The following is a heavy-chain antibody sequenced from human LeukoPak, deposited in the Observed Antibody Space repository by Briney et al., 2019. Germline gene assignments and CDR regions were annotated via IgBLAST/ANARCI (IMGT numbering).Heavy chain of an antibody. V-gene: IGHV1-18*01. J-gene: IGHJ6*02. Sequence: ASVKVSCKASGYTFTSYGISWVRQAPGQGLEWMGWISAYNSNTNYAQKLQGRVTMTTDTSTSTAYMELRSLRSDDTAVYYCATTQYSSSWYSSPWYYYYGMDVWGQGTTVTVSS. CDR2: ISAYNSNT. D-gene: IGHD6-13*01. CDR1: GYTFTSYG. CDR3: ATTQYSSSWYSSPWYYYYGMDV.